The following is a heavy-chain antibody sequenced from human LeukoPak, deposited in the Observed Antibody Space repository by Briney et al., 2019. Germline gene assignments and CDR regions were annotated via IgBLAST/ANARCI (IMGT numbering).Heavy chain of an antibody. Sequence: GASVKVSCKASGGTFSSYAISWVRQAPGQGLEWMGGIIPIFGTANYAQKFQGRVTITTDESTSTAYMELSSLRSEDTAVYYCARGEYSSSYYYYYYMDVWGKGTTVTVSS. CDR1: GGTFSSYA. CDR3: ARGEYSSSYYYYYYMDV. D-gene: IGHD6-6*01. V-gene: IGHV1-69*05. J-gene: IGHJ6*03. CDR2: IIPIFGTA.